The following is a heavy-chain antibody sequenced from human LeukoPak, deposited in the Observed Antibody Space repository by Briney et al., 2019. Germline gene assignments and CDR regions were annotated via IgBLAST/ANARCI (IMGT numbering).Heavy chain of an antibody. Sequence: PSETLSLTCVVYGGXLSDYYCTWIRQPPEKGLEWSGEINHSGRTKYNPSLMSRVTISVDTSKNQFSLKLSSVTAADTAVYYCARGPPINYDILTGYYNFDNWGQGTLVTVSS. CDR3: ARGPPINYDILTGYYNFDN. D-gene: IGHD3-9*01. V-gene: IGHV4-34*01. CDR2: INHSGRT. CDR1: GGXLSDYY. J-gene: IGHJ4*02.